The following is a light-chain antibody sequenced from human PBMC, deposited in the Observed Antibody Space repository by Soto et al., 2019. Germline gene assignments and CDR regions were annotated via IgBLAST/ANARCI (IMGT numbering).Light chain of an antibody. Sequence: IVLTQSPGTLSFSPGERATLSCRASQSVSSSYLAWYQQKPGQAPRVLIHGASRRATGIPDRFSGSGSGTDVTLTISRLEPEDFAVYFCQQYGNPPPNAFGQGTKVEIK. J-gene: IGKJ2*01. CDR1: QSVSSSY. V-gene: IGKV3-20*01. CDR3: QQYGNPPPNA. CDR2: GAS.